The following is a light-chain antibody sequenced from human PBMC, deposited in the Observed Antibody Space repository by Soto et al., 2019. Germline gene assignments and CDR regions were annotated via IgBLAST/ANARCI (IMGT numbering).Light chain of an antibody. CDR2: AAS. J-gene: IGKJ4*01. CDR3: QQANSFPFT. Sequence: DIQMTQSPSSVSASVGDRVTITCRARQCIGSWLGWYQQKPGKAPKLLIYAASSLQSGVPSRFSGSGSGTDFTLTISSLQPEDSATYNCQQANSFPFTFGGGTKVEIK. V-gene: IGKV1D-12*01. CDR1: QCIGSW.